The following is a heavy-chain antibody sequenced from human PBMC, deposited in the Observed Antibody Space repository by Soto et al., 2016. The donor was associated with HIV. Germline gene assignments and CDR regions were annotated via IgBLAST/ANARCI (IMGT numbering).Heavy chain of an antibody. Sequence: EVQLVESGGGLVQPGGSLRVSCAASGFTFNSYWMSWVRQAPGKGLEWVANIKQDGSEKYYLDSVKGRFTISRDNAKNSLYLQMNSLRVEDTAVYYCVRGGYNWNYVTEEFDYWGQGTLVSVSS. D-gene: IGHD1-7*01. CDR3: VRGGYNWNYVTEEFDY. CDR1: GFTFNSYW. CDR2: IKQDGSEK. J-gene: IGHJ4*02. V-gene: IGHV3-7*01.